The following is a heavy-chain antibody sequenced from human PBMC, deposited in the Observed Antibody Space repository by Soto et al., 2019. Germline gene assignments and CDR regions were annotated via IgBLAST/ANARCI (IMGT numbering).Heavy chain of an antibody. V-gene: IGHV3-30*18. CDR3: ANLAVAGGHYYFDY. CDR2: ISYDGSNK. D-gene: IGHD6-19*01. CDR1: GFTFSSYG. Sequence: GGSLRLSCAASGFTFSSYGMHWVRQAPGKGLEWVAVISYDGSNKYYADSVKGRFTISRDNSKNTLYLQMNSLRAEDTAVYYCANLAVAGGHYYFDYWGQGTLVTVSS. J-gene: IGHJ4*02.